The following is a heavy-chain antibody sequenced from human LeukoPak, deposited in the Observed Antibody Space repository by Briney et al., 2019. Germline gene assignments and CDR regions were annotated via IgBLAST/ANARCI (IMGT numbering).Heavy chain of an antibody. Sequence: SETLSLTCTVSGGSISSSSYYWGWIRQPPGKGLEWIGSIYYSGSTYYNPSLKSRVTISVDTSKNQFSLKLSSVTAADTAVYYCASLLDMTYYYDSSGYPGAFDIWGQGTMVTVSS. CDR2: IYYSGST. CDR3: ASLLDMTYYYDSSGYPGAFDI. V-gene: IGHV4-39*07. J-gene: IGHJ3*02. D-gene: IGHD3-22*01. CDR1: GGSISSSSYY.